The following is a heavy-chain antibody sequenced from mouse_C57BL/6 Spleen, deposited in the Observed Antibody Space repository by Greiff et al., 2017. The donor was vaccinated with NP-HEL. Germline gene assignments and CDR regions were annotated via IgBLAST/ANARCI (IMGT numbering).Heavy chain of an antibody. D-gene: IGHD1-1*01. Sequence: EVHLVESGGGLVKPGGSLKLSCAASGFTFSDYGMHWVRQAPEKGLEWVAYISSGSSTIYYADTVKGRFTISRDNAKNTLFLQMTSLRSEDTAMYYCARQIVATRGYAMDYWGQGTSVTVSS. V-gene: IGHV5-17*01. CDR1: GFTFSDYG. CDR3: ARQIVATRGYAMDY. CDR2: ISSGSSTI. J-gene: IGHJ4*01.